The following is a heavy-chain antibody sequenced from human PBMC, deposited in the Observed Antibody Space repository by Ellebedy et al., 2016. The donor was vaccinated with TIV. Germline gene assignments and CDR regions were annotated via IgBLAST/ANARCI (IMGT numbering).Heavy chain of an antibody. V-gene: IGHV3-23*01. CDR3: ARLLGEMRYYYAMDV. CDR2: FSGSGGST. Sequence: PGGSLRLSCAASGFTFSSYAMSWVRQAPGKGLEWVSAFSGSGGSTYYADRVKGRFTIPRDNSKNTLYLQMNSLRAEDTAVYHSARLLGEMRYYYAMDVWGQGTTVTVSS. D-gene: IGHD3-10*01. CDR1: GFTFSSYA. J-gene: IGHJ6*02.